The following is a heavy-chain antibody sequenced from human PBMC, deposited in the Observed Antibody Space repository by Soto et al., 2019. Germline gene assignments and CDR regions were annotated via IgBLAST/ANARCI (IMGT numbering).Heavy chain of an antibody. CDR2: ISVFGGSL. Sequence: QLLESGGGLIRPGGSLRLSCAASGFAFGSYVMSWVRQAPGKGLECVSSISVFGGSLYYADSVKGRFTIYRDNSKNTLYLPMNLLRVDDTAVYYCAKMGGLPQSFADYWGQGALGTVPS. D-gene: IGHD3-16*01. CDR3: AKMGGLPQSFADY. CDR1: GFAFGSYV. V-gene: IGHV3-23*01. J-gene: IGHJ4*02.